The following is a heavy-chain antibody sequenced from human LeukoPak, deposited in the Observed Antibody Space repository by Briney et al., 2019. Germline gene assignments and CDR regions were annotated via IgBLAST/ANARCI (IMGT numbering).Heavy chain of an antibody. CDR2: ISYSGST. Sequence: SETLSLTCTVSGGSISSYYWSWIRQPPGKGLEWIGYISYSGSTNFNPSLKSRVTISVDTSKNQFSLKLSSVIAADTAVYYCAREGTAGTNLNWFDPWGQGTLVTVSS. J-gene: IGHJ5*02. CDR3: AREGTAGTNLNWFDP. V-gene: IGHV4-59*01. CDR1: GGSISSYY. D-gene: IGHD1-1*01.